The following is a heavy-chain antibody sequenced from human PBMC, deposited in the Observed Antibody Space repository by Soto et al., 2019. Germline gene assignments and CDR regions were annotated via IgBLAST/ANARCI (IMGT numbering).Heavy chain of an antibody. V-gene: IGHV3-30*18. D-gene: IGHD3-16*01. CDR1: GFTFSNYG. CDR3: AKGAEGGAYYGMDV. Sequence: QVQLVESGGGVVQPGRSLRLSCVVSGFTFSNYGMHWVRQTPGKGLEWVAVISYDGSNKYYADSVKGRFTISRDNSKNKLYLQMNSLRAEDTAVYYCAKGAEGGAYYGMDVWGQGTTVTVSS. J-gene: IGHJ6*02. CDR2: ISYDGSNK.